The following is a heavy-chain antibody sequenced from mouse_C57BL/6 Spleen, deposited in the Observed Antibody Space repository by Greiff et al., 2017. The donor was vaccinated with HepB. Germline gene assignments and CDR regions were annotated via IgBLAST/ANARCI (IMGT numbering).Heavy chain of an antibody. CDR2: IYPGSGST. Sequence: QVQLQQPGAELVKPGASVKMSCKASGYTFTSYWITWVKQRPGQGLEWIGDIYPGSGSTNYNEKFKSKATLTVDTSSSTAYMQLSSLTFEDSAVYFCAREDHSSWYVDVLGTRTTVTVAS. V-gene: IGHV1-55*01. J-gene: IGHJ1*03. D-gene: IGHD1-1*01. CDR1: GYTFTSYW. CDR3: AREDHSSWYVDV.